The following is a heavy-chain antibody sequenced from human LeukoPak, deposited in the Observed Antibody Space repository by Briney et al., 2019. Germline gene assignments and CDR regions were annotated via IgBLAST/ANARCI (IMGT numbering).Heavy chain of an antibody. Sequence: GGPLRLSCAASGFTFTNNAMTWVRQAPGKGLEWVSGISGSGGRTYYADSVKGRFTISRDNSKNTLYLQMNSLRAEDTAVYYCARRAGAYSHPYDYWGQGTLVTVSS. D-gene: IGHD4/OR15-4a*01. CDR3: ARRAGAYSHPYDY. V-gene: IGHV3-23*01. CDR1: GFTFTNNA. J-gene: IGHJ4*02. CDR2: ISGSGGRT.